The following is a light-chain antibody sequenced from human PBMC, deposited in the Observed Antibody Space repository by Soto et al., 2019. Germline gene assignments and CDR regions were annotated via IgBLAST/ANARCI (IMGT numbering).Light chain of an antibody. V-gene: IGLV1-40*01. CDR3: QSYDSSLSGSNWV. CDR2: GNS. CDR1: SSNIGAGYD. Sequence: QSVLTQPPSVSGAPGQRVTISCTGSSSNIGAGYDVHWYQQLPGTAPKLLIYGNSNRPSGVPDRFSGSKSGTSASLAITGLQGEDEADYYCQSYDSSLSGSNWVFGGGTQLTVL. J-gene: IGLJ3*02.